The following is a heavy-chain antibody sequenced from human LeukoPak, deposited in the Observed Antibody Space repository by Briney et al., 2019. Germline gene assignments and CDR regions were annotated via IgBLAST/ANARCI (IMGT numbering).Heavy chain of an antibody. CDR3: ARVKGKNGDHVDFDY. D-gene: IGHD4-17*01. V-gene: IGHV3-74*01. CDR2: INSDGTST. CDR1: GFTFNSSW. Sequence: GGSLRLSCAASGFTFNSSWMHWVRQAPGKGLVWVLRINSDGTSTTYADSVKGRFTISRDNAKDTVYLQMNSLRAEDTAVYYCARVKGKNGDHVDFDYWGQGTLVTVSS. J-gene: IGHJ4*02.